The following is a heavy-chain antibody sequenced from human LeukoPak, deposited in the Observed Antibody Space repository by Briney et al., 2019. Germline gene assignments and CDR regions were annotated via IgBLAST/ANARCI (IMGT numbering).Heavy chain of an antibody. J-gene: IGHJ4*02. Sequence: ASVKVPCKASGYTFTSYGISWVRQAPGQGLEWMGWINPNSGGTNYAQKFQGRVTMTRDTSISTAYMELSRLRSDDTAVYYCARDPSSGSYSIYWGQGTLVTVSS. V-gene: IGHV1-2*02. CDR1: GYTFTSYG. D-gene: IGHD1-26*01. CDR3: ARDPSSGSYSIY. CDR2: INPNSGGT.